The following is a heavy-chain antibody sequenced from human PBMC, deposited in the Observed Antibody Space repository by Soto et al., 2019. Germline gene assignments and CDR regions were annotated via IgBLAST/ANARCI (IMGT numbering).Heavy chain of an antibody. J-gene: IGHJ6*04. Sequence: QVPLVESGGGVVQPGRSLRLSCAASGFTFSSYGMHWVRQAPGKGLEWVAVISYDGSNKYYADSVKGRFTISRDNSNISLYLQMNSMRAEDTAVYYCAKVLQDYYDSSGYYPLDYYYYGMDVWGKGTTVTGSS. CDR2: ISYDGSNK. V-gene: IGHV3-30*18. D-gene: IGHD3-22*01. CDR3: AKVLQDYYDSSGYYPLDYYYYGMDV. CDR1: GFTFSSYG.